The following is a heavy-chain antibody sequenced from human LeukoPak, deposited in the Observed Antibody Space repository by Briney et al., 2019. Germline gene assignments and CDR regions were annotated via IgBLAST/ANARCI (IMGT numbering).Heavy chain of an antibody. Sequence: SETLSLTCTVSGGSISSTTYYWGWIRQPPGKGLEWIGSIYYSGSTYYNPSLRSRVTMSVDTSKNQFSLKVTSVTAADTAVYYCVRLYWNSMYWVDPWGQGTLVTVSS. CDR3: VRLYWNSMYWVDP. V-gene: IGHV4-39*01. CDR2: IYYSGST. D-gene: IGHD1-1*01. J-gene: IGHJ5*02. CDR1: GGSISSTTYY.